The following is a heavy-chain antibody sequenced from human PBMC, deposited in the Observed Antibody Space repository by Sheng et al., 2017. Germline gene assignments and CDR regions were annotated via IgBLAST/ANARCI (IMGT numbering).Heavy chain of an antibody. D-gene: IGHD3-10*01. Sequence: EVLLVESGGGLIQPGGSLRLSCAVSGLSVSSNFMTWVRQAPGKGLEWVSIIYSGGNTYYADSVKGRFTISRDDDRNTLNLQMTGLRGEDTGVYYCARGRWLHSRSYYFDSWGQGTLVTV. CDR2: IYSGGNT. V-gene: IGHV3-53*01. CDR3: ARGRWLHSRSYYFDS. CDR1: GLSVSSNF. J-gene: IGHJ4*02.